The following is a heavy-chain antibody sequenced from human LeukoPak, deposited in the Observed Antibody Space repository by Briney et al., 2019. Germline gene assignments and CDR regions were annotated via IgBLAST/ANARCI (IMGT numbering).Heavy chain of an antibody. CDR1: GGSISSYY. CDR3: ARDQLDYYDSSGYSPSYYYGMDV. Sequence: SETLSLTCTVSGGSISSYYWSWIRQPAGKGLEWIGRIYTSGSTNYNPSLKSRVNISVDTSKNQFSLKLSSVTAADTAVYYCARDQLDYYDSSGYSPSYYYGMDVWGQGTTVTVSS. CDR2: IYTSGST. D-gene: IGHD3-22*01. V-gene: IGHV4-4*07. J-gene: IGHJ6*02.